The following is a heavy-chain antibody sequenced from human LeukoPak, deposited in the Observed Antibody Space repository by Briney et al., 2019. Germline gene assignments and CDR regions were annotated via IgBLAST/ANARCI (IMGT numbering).Heavy chain of an antibody. J-gene: IGHJ3*02. Sequence: ASVKVSCKASGYTFTSYGISWVRQAPGQGLEWMGWISAYNGNTNYAQKLQGRVTMTTDTSTSTAYMELRSLRSDDTAVYYCARDHDCSGYYSFRGGYAFDIWGQGTMVTVSS. CDR2: ISAYNGNT. CDR3: ARDHDCSGYYSFRGGYAFDI. D-gene: IGHD3-22*01. V-gene: IGHV1-18*01. CDR1: GYTFTSYG.